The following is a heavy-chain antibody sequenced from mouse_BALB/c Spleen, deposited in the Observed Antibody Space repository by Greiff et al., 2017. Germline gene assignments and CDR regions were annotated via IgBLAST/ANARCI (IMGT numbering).Heavy chain of an antibody. Sequence: QVQLKESGAELVRPGSSVKISCKASGYAFSSYWMNWVKQRPGQGLEWIGQIYPGDGDTNYNGKFKGKATLTADKSSSTAYMQLSSLTSEDSAVYFCAKDGYYGSSYGYWGQGTTLTVSS. CDR3: AKDGYYGSSYGY. CDR1: GYAFSSYW. V-gene: IGHV1-80*01. J-gene: IGHJ2*01. D-gene: IGHD1-1*01. CDR2: IYPGDGDT.